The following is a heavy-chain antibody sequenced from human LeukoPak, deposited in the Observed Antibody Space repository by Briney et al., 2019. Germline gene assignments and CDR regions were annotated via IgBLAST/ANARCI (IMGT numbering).Heavy chain of an antibody. J-gene: IGHJ3*02. CDR3: ARVVCGGDCYSVGAFDI. CDR1: GSTFEDYG. Sequence: GRSLRLSCEACGSTFEDYGKIWVRQAPVKGLEWVSGINWNGGSTGYADSVKGRFTISRDNAKNSLYLQMNSLRAEDTALYYCARVVCGGDCYSVGAFDIWGQGTMVSVSS. CDR2: INWNGGST. D-gene: IGHD2-21*02. V-gene: IGHV3-20*04.